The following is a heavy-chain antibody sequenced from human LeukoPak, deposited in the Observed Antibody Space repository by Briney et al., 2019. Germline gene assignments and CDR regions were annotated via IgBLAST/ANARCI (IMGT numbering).Heavy chain of an antibody. V-gene: IGHV3-30*18. Sequence: PGGSLRLSCAASGFTFSSYGMHWVRQAPGKGLEWVAVISYDGSNKYYADSVKGRFTISRDNSKNTLYLQMNSLRAEDTAVYYCAKDLSGYSYGDAGNWFDPWGQGTLVTVSS. CDR2: ISYDGSNK. J-gene: IGHJ5*02. CDR1: GFTFSSYG. D-gene: IGHD5-18*01. CDR3: AKDLSGYSYGDAGNWFDP.